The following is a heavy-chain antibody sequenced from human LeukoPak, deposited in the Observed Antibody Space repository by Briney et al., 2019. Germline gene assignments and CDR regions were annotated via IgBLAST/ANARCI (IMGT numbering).Heavy chain of an antibody. D-gene: IGHD5-18*01. V-gene: IGHV1-8*01. Sequence: ASVKVSCKASGYTFTSYDINWVRQATGQGLEWMGWMNPNSGNTGYAQKFQGRVTMTRNTSISTAYMELSSLRSEDTAVYYCAIGRTYSYRFFVGAIRGSSYNWFDPWGQGTLVTVSS. CDR3: AIGRTYSYRFFVGAIRGSSYNWFDP. CDR2: MNPNSGNT. CDR1: GYTFTSYD. J-gene: IGHJ5*02.